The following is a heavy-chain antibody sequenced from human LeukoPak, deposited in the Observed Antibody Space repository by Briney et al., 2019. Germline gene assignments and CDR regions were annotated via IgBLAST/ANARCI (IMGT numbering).Heavy chain of an antibody. CDR2: IIPIFGTA. CDR3: ARVDIAARAFDY. D-gene: IGHD6-13*01. CDR1: GGTFSGYA. Sequence: EASVKVSCKASGGTFSGYAISWVRQAPGQGLEWMGGIIPIFGTANYAQKFQGRVTITTDESTSTAYMELSSLRSEDTAVYYCARVDIAARAFDYWGQGTLVTVSS. J-gene: IGHJ4*02. V-gene: IGHV1-69*05.